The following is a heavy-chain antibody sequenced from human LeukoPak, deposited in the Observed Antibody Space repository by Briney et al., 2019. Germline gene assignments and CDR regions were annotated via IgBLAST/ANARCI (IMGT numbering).Heavy chain of an antibody. CDR2: INPNSGGT. J-gene: IGHJ6*03. CDR1: GYTFTGYY. V-gene: IGHV1-2*02. CDR3: ASATILPYYYYYYMDV. D-gene: IGHD3-3*01. Sequence: GASVKVSCKASGYTFTGYYMHWVRQAPGQGLEWMGWINPNSGGTNYAQKFQGRVTMTRDTSISTAYMELSRLRSDDTAVYYCASATILPYYYYYYMDVWGKGTTVTVSS.